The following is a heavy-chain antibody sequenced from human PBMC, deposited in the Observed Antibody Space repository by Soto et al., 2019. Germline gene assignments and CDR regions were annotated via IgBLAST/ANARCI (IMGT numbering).Heavy chain of an antibody. V-gene: IGHV3-23*01. CDR2: INSGGEST. D-gene: IGHD4-17*01. J-gene: IGHJ3*02. CDR1: GFNFISYA. Sequence: PGGSLRLSCAASGFNFISYAMNWVRQAPGKGLEWVSAINSGGESTFYAESVRGRFTISRDNSLNTLYLHMRSLRPEDTAVYYCAHARRYGGFDAVDIWGQGTRVTVSS. CDR3: AHARRYGGFDAVDI.